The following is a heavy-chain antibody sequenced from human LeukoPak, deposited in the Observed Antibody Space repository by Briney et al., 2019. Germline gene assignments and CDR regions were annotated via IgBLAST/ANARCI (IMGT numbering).Heavy chain of an antibody. CDR2: IYHSGST. CDR3: ARRSGAARDY. D-gene: IGHD6-6*01. Sequence: SETLSLTCTVSGYSINSGFYWGWIRQPPGKGLEWIGSIYHSGSTYYNPSLKSRVTISVDTSKDQFSLKLSSVTAADTAVYYCARRSGAARDYWGQGTLVTVSS. J-gene: IGHJ4*02. V-gene: IGHV4-38-2*02. CDR1: GYSINSGFY.